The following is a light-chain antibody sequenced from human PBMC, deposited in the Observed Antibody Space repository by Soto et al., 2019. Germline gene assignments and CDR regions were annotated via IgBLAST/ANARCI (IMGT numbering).Light chain of an antibody. Sequence: DIQMTQSPSSLSASVGDRVTITCRASQDISNSLNWYQQKPGKPPKVLIYGASTLQGGVPSRFSGGGSGTEFTLTISSLQPEDFATYYCQQSYNIPPITFGQGRRLEIK. CDR2: GAS. V-gene: IGKV1-39*01. CDR3: QQSYNIPPIT. CDR1: QDISNS. J-gene: IGKJ5*01.